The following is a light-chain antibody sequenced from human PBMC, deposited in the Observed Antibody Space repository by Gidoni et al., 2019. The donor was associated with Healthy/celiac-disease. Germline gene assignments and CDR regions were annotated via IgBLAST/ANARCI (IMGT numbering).Light chain of an antibody. CDR1: QSVSSN. CDR3: QQYNNWPFT. CDR2: GAS. Sequence: EIVMTQSPATLSVSPGERATLSCRASQSVSSNLAWYQQKPGQAPRLFIYGASTRATGIPARFSGSGSGTEFTLTISSLQSEDFAVYYCQQYNNWPFTFGGGTKVEIK. V-gene: IGKV3-15*01. J-gene: IGKJ4*01.